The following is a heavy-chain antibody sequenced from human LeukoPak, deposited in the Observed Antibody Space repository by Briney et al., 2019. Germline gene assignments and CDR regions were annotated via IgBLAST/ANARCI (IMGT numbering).Heavy chain of an antibody. D-gene: IGHD3/OR15-3a*01. J-gene: IGHJ3*02. V-gene: IGHV4-39*07. CDR1: GGSISSSSYY. CDR3: AKEAPTDYAFDI. CDR2: IYYSGST. Sequence: PSETLSLTCTVSGGSISSSSYYWGRIRQPPGKGLEWIGNIYYSGSTYYNPSLKSRVTISVDTSKKQLSLRLSSVTAADTAVYYCAKEAPTDYAFDIWGQGTMVTVS.